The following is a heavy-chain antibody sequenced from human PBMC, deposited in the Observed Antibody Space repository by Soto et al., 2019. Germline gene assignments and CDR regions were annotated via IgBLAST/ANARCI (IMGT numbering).Heavy chain of an antibody. J-gene: IGHJ4*02. Sequence: QVQLVESGGGVVQPGRSLRLSCAASGFTFSSYGMHWVRQTPGKGLEWVAVISYDGSNKYYVDSVKGRFTISRDNSKNTLYLQMNSLRAEDTAVYYCAKDPAYMWLPRNHCDYWGQGTLVTVSS. V-gene: IGHV3-30*18. CDR1: GFTFSSYG. D-gene: IGHD6-19*01. CDR3: AKDPAYMWLPRNHCDY. CDR2: ISYDGSNK.